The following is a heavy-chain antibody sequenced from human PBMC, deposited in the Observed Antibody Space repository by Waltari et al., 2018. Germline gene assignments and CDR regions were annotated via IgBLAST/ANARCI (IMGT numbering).Heavy chain of an antibody. Sequence: QVQLQQWGAGLLKPSETLSLTCAVYGGSFSGYYWSWIRQPPGKGLEWIGEINHRGSTNYNPSLKSRVTISVDTSKNQFSLKLSSVTAADTAVYYCARPSLLRIFDYWGQGTLVTVSS. V-gene: IGHV4-34*01. CDR3: ARPSLLRIFDY. J-gene: IGHJ4*02. D-gene: IGHD1-26*01. CDR2: INHRGST. CDR1: GGSFSGYY.